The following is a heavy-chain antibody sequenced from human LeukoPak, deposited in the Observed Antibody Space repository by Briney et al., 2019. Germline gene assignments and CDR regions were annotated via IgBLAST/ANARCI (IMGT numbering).Heavy chain of an antibody. V-gene: IGHV3-23*01. CDR1: GITLSTYD. CDR3: AILPWYGDVRA. CDR2: IREGDLGT. Sequence: GGFLRLSCGAFGITLSTYDMSWVRQRPGKGLEWVSAIREGDLGTFYADSVKGRFTISRDDSRNTLYLHMDSLRAEDTALYYCAILPWYGDVRAWGQGTRVTVSS. D-gene: IGHD3-10*01. J-gene: IGHJ5*02.